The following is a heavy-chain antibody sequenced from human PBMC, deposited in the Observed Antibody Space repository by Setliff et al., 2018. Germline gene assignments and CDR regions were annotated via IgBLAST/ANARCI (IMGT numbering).Heavy chain of an antibody. V-gene: IGHV4-4*07. Sequence: PSETLSLTCTVSGGSISSYYWRWIRQPAGKGLEWIGHIYIGGSANYNPSLKSRVTMSIDTSKNQFSLKVSSVTAADTAVYYCARSFSRREKFLLDYWGQGALFTVSS. J-gene: IGHJ4*02. CDR2: IYIGGSA. CDR1: GGSISSYY. CDR3: ARSFSRREKFLLDY.